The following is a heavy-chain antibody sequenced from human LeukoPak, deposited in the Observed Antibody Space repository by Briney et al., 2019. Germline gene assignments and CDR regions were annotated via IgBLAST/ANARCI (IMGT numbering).Heavy chain of an antibody. J-gene: IGHJ4*02. CDR1: GYTFTSHG. CDR3: SRDDGPFGGVRFDH. D-gene: IGHD3-16*01. Sequence: ASVKVSCKCSGYTFTSHGISWLRQPPGQGLEWMGWISANNGNTNYAQKVQGRVTMTRATSTSTAYMELRSLRYDDTAVYYCSRDDGPFGGVRFDHWGQGTLVTVSS. CDR2: ISANNGNT. V-gene: IGHV1-18*01.